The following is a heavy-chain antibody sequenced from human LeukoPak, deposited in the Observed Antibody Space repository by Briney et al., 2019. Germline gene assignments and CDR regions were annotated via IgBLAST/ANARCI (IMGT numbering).Heavy chain of an antibody. Sequence: GGSLRLSCAASGFTFSSYWMSWVRQAPGKGLEWVANIKQDGSGKYYVDSVKGRFTISRDNAKNSLYLQMNSLRAEDTAVYYCARDLLLWFGELLRPLDYWGQGILVTVSS. CDR1: GFTFSSYW. J-gene: IGHJ4*02. D-gene: IGHD3-10*01. CDR2: IKQDGSGK. V-gene: IGHV3-7*01. CDR3: ARDLLLWFGELLRPLDY.